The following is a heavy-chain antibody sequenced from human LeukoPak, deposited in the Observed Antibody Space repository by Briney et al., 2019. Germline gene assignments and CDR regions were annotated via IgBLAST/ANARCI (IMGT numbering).Heavy chain of an antibody. CDR1: GFTFSSYG. D-gene: IGHD6-19*01. V-gene: IGHV3-30*18. J-gene: IGHJ4*02. CDR2: ISYDGSNK. Sequence: GRSLRLSCAASGFTFSSYGKHWVRQAPGKGLEWVAVISYDGSNKYYADSVKGRFTISRDNSKNTLYLQMNSLRAEDTAVYYCAKDGSIAVAGYFDYWGQGTLVTVSS. CDR3: AKDGSIAVAGYFDY.